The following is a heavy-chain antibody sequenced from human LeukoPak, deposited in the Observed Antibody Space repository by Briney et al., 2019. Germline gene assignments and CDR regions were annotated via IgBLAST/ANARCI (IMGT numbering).Heavy chain of an antibody. CDR3: ARGLRWLVSFASDI. CDR1: GFTVSSNY. Sequence: QPGGSLRLSCAASGFTVSSNYMSWVRQAPGKGLEWVSVIYSGGSTYYADSVKGRFTISRDNSKNTLYLQMNSLRAEDTAVYYCARGLRWLVSFASDIWGQGTMVTVSS. V-gene: IGHV3-66*02. CDR2: IYSGGST. D-gene: IGHD5-24*01. J-gene: IGHJ3*02.